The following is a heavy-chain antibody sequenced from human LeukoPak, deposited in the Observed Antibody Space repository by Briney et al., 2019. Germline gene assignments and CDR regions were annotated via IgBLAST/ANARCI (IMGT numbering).Heavy chain of an antibody. CDR1: GGTFSSYA. Sequence: ASVKVSCKASGGTFSSYAISWVRQAPGQGLEWMGWISAYNGNTNYAQKLQGRVTMTTDTSTSTAYMELRSLRSDDTAGYYCARDRLEGGNWFDPWGQGTLVTVPS. J-gene: IGHJ5*02. V-gene: IGHV1-18*01. D-gene: IGHD3-16*01. CDR3: ARDRLEGGNWFDP. CDR2: ISAYNGNT.